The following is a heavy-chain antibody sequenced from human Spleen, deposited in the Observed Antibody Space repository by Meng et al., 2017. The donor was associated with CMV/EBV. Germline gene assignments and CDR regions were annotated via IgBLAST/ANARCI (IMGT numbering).Heavy chain of an antibody. CDR2: INPNSGGT. CDR3: AKGSYCSGTTCYLWGWFDS. J-gene: IGHJ5*01. V-gene: IGHV1-2*02. D-gene: IGHD2-2*01. CDR1: GYTFTAYY. Sequence: ASVKVSCKTSGYTFTAYYVHWVRQAPGQGLEWMGWINPNSGGTNYAQKFQGRATMTRDTSISTAHMELRRLRIDDTAVYYCAKGSYCSGTTCYLWGWFDSWGQGTLVTVSS.